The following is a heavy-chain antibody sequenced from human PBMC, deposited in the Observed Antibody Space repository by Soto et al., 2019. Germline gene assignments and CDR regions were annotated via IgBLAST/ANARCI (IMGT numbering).Heavy chain of an antibody. V-gene: IGHV1-69*12. D-gene: IGHD3-9*01. CDR2: IIPIFGTA. J-gene: IGHJ6*02. CDR1: GGTFSSYA. Sequence: QVQLVQSGAEVKKPGSSVKVSCKASGGTFSSYAISWVRQAPGQGLEWMGGIIPIFGTANYAQKFQGRVTITADESTSTAYMELSSLRSEDTAVYYCARHVWFDWDSPTDPYYYGMDVWGQGTTVTVSS. CDR3: ARHVWFDWDSPTDPYYYGMDV.